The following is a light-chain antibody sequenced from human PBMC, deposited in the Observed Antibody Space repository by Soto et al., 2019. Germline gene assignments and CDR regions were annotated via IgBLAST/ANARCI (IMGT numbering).Light chain of an antibody. J-gene: IGKJ1*01. V-gene: IGKV3-15*01. Sequence: EIVMTQSPGALSVSLGERATLSCRASQSVGSKLAWYQQKPGQPPRLLIHGASTRATGVPARFSGSGSGTEFTLTISSLQPDDFATYYCQQYNSYRTFGQGTKVDIK. CDR2: GAS. CDR3: QQYNSYRT. CDR1: QSVGSK.